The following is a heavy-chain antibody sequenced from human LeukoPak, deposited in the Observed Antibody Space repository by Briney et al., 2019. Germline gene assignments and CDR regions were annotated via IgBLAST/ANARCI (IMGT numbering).Heavy chain of an antibody. V-gene: IGHV1-18*04. D-gene: IGHD3-22*01. J-gene: IGHJ4*02. CDR2: ISAYNGNT. Sequence: ASVTVSCKASGYTFTGYYMHWVRQAPGQGLEWMGWISAYNGNTNYAQKLQGRVTMTTDTSTSTAYMELRSLRSDDTAVYYCARDIHYYDSSGHGPSGYWGQGTLVTVSS. CDR3: ARDIHYYDSSGHGPSGY. CDR1: GYTFTGYY.